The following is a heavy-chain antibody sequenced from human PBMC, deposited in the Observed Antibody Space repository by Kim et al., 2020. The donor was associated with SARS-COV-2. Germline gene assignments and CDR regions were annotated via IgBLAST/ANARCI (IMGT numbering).Heavy chain of an antibody. Sequence: GGSLRLYCAASGFTFSSYWMHWVRQVPGKGLVGFSRINADGTSTRYADFVKGRFTISRDNAKNTLYLQMNSLRAEDTAVYYCARDKGTGTPFDYWGQGTLVTVSS. CDR2: INADGTST. V-gene: IGHV3-74*01. J-gene: IGHJ4*02. CDR3: ARDKGTGTPFDY. CDR1: GFTFSSYW. D-gene: IGHD1-1*01.